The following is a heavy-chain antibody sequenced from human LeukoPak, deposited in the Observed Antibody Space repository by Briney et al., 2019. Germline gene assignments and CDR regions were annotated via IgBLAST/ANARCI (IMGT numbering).Heavy chain of an antibody. V-gene: IGHV3-23*01. Sequence: GGSLRLSCAASGFTFSSYAMSWVRQAPGKGLEWVSAISGSGGSTYYADSVKGRFTISRDNSKNTLYLQMNSLRAEDTAVYYCAKARWGPAYYYYYYMDVWGKGTTVTVSS. CDR1: GFTFSSYA. CDR3: AKARWGPAYYYYYYMDV. CDR2: ISGSGGST. D-gene: IGHD3-16*01. J-gene: IGHJ6*03.